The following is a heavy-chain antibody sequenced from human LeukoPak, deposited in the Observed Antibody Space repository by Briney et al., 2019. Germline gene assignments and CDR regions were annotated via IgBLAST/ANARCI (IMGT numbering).Heavy chain of an antibody. Sequence: GGSLRLSCAASGFTFSSYAMHWVRQAPGKGLEWVAVISYDGSNKYYADSVKGRFTISRDNSKNTLYLQMNSLRAEDTAVYYRARDLSWYFDYWGQGTPVTVSS. CDR3: ARDLSWYFDY. CDR1: GFTFSSYA. CDR2: ISYDGSNK. V-gene: IGHV3-30-3*01. J-gene: IGHJ4*02. D-gene: IGHD3-16*02.